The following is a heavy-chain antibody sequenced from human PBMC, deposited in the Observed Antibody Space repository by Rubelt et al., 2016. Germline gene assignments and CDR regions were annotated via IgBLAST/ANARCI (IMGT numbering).Heavy chain of an antibody. J-gene: IGHJ4*02. D-gene: IGHD2-15*01. CDR2: ISDTSKYI. Sequence: VRQAPGKGLEWVSSISDTSKYIFHADSVGGRFTISRDDAKNSLFLQMNGLRVEDTAIYYSARVGYCIGGCYPFDLWGQGTLVTVSS. V-gene: IGHV3-21*06. CDR3: ARVGYCIGGCYPFDL.